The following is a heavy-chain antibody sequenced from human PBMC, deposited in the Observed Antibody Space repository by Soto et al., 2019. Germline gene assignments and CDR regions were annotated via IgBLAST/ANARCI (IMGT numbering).Heavy chain of an antibody. V-gene: IGHV7-4-1*01. D-gene: IGHD3-3*01. J-gene: IGHJ5*02. CDR2: INTNTGNP. CDR1: GYTFTSYA. CDR3: ARGEGITIFGVVPSWFDP. Sequence: ASVKVSCKASGYTFTSYAMNWVRQAPGQGLEWRGWINTNTGNPTYAQGFTGRFVFSLDTSVSTAYLQICSLKAEDTAVYYCARGEGITIFGVVPSWFDPWGQGTLVTVSS.